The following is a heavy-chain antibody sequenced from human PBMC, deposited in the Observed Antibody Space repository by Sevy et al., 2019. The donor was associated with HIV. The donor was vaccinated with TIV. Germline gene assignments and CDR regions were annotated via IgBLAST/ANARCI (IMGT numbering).Heavy chain of an antibody. Sequence: GGSLRLSCAASGFTFSSYAMHWVRQAPGKGLEWVAVISYDGSNKYYADSVKGRFTISRDNSKNTLYLQMNSLRAEDTAVYYCARDAGYSSSWYAGDYWGQGTLVTVSS. J-gene: IGHJ4*02. CDR2: ISYDGSNK. D-gene: IGHD6-13*01. V-gene: IGHV3-30*04. CDR3: ARDAGYSSSWYAGDY. CDR1: GFTFSSYA.